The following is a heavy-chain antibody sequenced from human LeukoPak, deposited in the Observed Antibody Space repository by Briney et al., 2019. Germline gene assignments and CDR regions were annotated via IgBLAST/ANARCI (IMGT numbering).Heavy chain of an antibody. Sequence: ASVKVSCKASGYTFTSYAMHWVRQAPGQRLEWMGWINAGNGNTKYFQKFQGRVTFTRDTSASTAYMELSSLRSEDTAVYYCAATDLGDYWGRGTLLTVSS. D-gene: IGHD4-17*01. CDR3: AATDLGDY. J-gene: IGHJ2*01. CDR1: GYTFTSYA. CDR2: INAGNGNT. V-gene: IGHV1-3*01.